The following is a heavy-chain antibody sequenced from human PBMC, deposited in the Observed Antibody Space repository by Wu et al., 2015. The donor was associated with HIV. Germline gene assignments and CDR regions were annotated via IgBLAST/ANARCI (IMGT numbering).Heavy chain of an antibody. CDR1: GGTFSSYA. J-gene: IGHJ5*02. CDR3: ARGDIAAAGFDHNWFDP. V-gene: IGHV1-69*13. CDR2: IIPIFGTA. D-gene: IGHD6-13*01. Sequence: QVQLVQSGAEMKKPGSSVKVSCKASGGTFSSYAINWVRQAPGHGLEWMGRIIPIFGTANYAQKFQGRVTITADESTSTAYMELSSLRSEDTAVYYCARGDIAAAGFDHNWFDPWGQGTLVTVSS.